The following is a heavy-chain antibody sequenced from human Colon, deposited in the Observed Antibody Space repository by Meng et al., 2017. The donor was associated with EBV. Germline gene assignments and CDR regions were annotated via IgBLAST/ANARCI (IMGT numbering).Heavy chain of an antibody. CDR1: GGSFSGYY. J-gene: IGHJ4*02. D-gene: IGHD4-17*01. V-gene: IGHV4-34*01. CDR3: ARRTTVNLRSFDS. CDR2: INHSGST. Sequence: QVQIKQWGAGLLKPSETLSLTCAVAGGSFSGYYWSWIRQAPGKGLEWIGEINHSGSTKFNPSLESRVSISVDTSENQVSLKLTSVTAADTAVYYCARRTTVNLRSFDSWGQGTLVTVSS.